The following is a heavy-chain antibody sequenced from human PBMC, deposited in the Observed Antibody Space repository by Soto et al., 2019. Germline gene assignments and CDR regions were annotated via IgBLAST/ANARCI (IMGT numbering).Heavy chain of an antibody. CDR1: AGTFSSHS. V-gene: IGHV1-69*13. CDR3: ATGSFTSTGGRIGYHYNAMDV. D-gene: IGHD1-1*01. CDR2: IIPIFGPA. Sequence: GXSVKVCCKSTAGTFSSHSINWVRQAPGQGLEWMGGIIPIFGPANFAKKFQGRVTITADESTTTAYMELSTLTSEDTAVYYCATGSFTSTGGRIGYHYNAMDVWGQGTTVTVSS. J-gene: IGHJ6*02.